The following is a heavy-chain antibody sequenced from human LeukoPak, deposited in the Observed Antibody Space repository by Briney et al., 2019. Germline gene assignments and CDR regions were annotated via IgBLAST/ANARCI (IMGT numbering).Heavy chain of an antibody. CDR1: GYSISSGYY. V-gene: IGHV4-38-2*02. J-gene: IGHJ4*02. CDR3: ARSRDGYNSNFDY. CDR2: IYHSGST. Sequence: SETLSLTCTVSGYSISSGYYWGWLRQPPGKGLEWIGSIYHSGSTYYNPSLKSRVTISVDTSKNQFSLKLSSVTAADTAVYYCARSRDGYNSNFDYWGQGTRVTVSS. D-gene: IGHD5-24*01.